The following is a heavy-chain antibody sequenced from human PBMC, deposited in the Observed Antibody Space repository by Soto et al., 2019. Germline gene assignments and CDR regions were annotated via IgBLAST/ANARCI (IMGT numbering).Heavy chain of an antibody. D-gene: IGHD4-4*01. CDR2: IKSKTDGGTT. V-gene: IGHV3-15*07. J-gene: IGHJ4*02. Sequence: EVQLVESGGGLVKPGGSLRLSCAASGFTFSNAWMNWVRQAPGKGLEWVGCIKSKTDGGTTDYAAPVKGRFTISRDDSKNTLYLQMNSLKTEDTAVYYCTTDSRATVTTAPLNYWGQGTLVTVSS. CDR1: GFTFSNAW. CDR3: TTDSRATVTTAPLNY.